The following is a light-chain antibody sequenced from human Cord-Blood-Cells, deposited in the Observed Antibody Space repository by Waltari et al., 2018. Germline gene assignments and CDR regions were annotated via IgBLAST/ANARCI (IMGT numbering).Light chain of an antibody. CDR3: QAWDSSTDPPGDVV. Sequence: SYELTQPPSVSVSPGQTASLTCSGDKLGDKYACWSPQKPGQSPVLVIYQDRKRPSGIPGRFSGSNSGNTATLTISGTQAMDEADYYCQAWDSSTDPPGDVVFGGGTKLTVL. V-gene: IGLV3-1*01. CDR2: QDR. CDR1: KLGDKY. J-gene: IGLJ2*01.